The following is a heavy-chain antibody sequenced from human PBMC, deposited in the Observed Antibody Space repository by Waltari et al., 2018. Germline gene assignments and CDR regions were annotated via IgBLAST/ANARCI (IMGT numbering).Heavy chain of an antibody. CDR1: GGSISSGDYY. D-gene: IGHD5-12*01. CDR3: ARDRRSYSGYVRVYYFDY. Sequence: QVQLQESGPGLVKPSQTLSLTCTVSGGSISSGDYYWSWIRQPPGKGLGWIGYIYYSGSTYYNPSLKSRVTISVDTSKNQFSLKLSSVTAADTAVYYCARDRRSYSGYVRVYYFDYWGQGTLVTVSS. J-gene: IGHJ4*02. V-gene: IGHV4-30-4*08. CDR2: IYYSGST.